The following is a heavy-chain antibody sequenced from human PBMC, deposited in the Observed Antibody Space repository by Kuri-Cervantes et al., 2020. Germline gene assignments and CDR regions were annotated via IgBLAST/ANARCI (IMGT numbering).Heavy chain of an antibody. CDR1: GYTFTSYG. V-gene: IGHV1-18*01. D-gene: IGHD3-9*01. J-gene: IGHJ4*02. CDR2: ISAYNGKT. Sequence: ASVKVSCKASGYTFTSYGISWVRQAPGQGLEWMGWISAYNGKTNYAQKLQGRVTMTTDTSTSTAYMELRSLRADDTAVYYCARDTRVLRYFDWSTIYYCDYWGQGTLVTVSS. CDR3: ARDTRVLRYFDWSTIYYCDY.